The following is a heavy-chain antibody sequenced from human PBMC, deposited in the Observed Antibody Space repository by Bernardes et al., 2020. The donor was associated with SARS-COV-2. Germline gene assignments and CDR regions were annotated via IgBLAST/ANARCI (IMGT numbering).Heavy chain of an antibody. Sequence: GGSLRLSCAASGFTFSTSWMHWFRQAPGKGLVWVSHINGDGSNTNYADSVKGRLTISRDNAKDTLYLQINSLRAEDTAVYYCARGMGSIASHWGQGTLVTVSS. CDR2: INGDGSNT. J-gene: IGHJ4*02. CDR3: ARGMGSIASH. CDR1: GFTFSTSW. V-gene: IGHV3-74*01. D-gene: IGHD6-6*01.